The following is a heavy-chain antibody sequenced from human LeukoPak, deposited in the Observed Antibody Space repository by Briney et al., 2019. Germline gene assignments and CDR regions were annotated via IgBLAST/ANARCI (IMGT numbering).Heavy chain of an antibody. J-gene: IGHJ5*02. CDR3: ADLGYSTST. CDR2: IYYSGST. CDR1: GGSISSYY. D-gene: IGHD2-2*01. V-gene: IGHV4-59*01. Sequence: SETLSLTCTVSGGSISSYYWSWIRQPPGKGLEWIGYIYYSGSTNYNPSLKSRVTISVDTSKNQFSLKLSSVTAADTAVYYCADLGYSTSTWGQGTLVTVSS.